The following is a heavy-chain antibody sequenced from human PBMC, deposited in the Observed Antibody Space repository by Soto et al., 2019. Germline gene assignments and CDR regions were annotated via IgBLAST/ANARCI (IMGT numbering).Heavy chain of an antibody. CDR2: VSGTGGSI. V-gene: IGHV3-23*01. CDR3: AKDFYGYGTSGWNY. J-gene: IGHJ4*02. Sequence: GGSLRLSCTASGFTFSTYAMAWVRQAPGKGLEWVASVSGTGGSIYYADTVKGRFTISRDNSKKTVYVQMNSLTAEDTAVYYCAKDFYGYGTSGWNYWGQGTLVTVSS. CDR1: GFTFSTYA. D-gene: IGHD5-18*01.